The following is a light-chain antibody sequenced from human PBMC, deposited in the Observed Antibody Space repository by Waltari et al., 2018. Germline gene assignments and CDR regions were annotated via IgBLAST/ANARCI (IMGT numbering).Light chain of an antibody. CDR3: SSYTTSGTLV. CDR1: SSDIGAYDS. CDR2: HVT. V-gene: IGLV2-14*03. Sequence: QSALTQPVSVSGSLGQSITISCTGSSSDIGAYDSVSWYQKHPGRAPTLMIFHVTERPSWISNRFSGSKSGNTASLTISGLQTEDEADYYCSSYTTSGTLVFGGGTKLTIL. J-gene: IGLJ2*01.